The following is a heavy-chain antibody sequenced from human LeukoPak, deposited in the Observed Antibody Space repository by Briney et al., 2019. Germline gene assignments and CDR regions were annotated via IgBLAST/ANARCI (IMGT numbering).Heavy chain of an antibody. Sequence: PSQTLSLTCTVSGGSISSGDYYWSWIRQPPGKGLEWIGYIYYSGSTYYNPSLKSRVTISVDTSKNQFSLKLSSVTAADTAVYYCARNWAPAAIRYYYYGMDVWGQGTTVTVSS. J-gene: IGHJ6*02. CDR2: IYYSGST. CDR3: ARNWAPAAIRYYYYGMDV. V-gene: IGHV4-30-4*01. CDR1: GGSISSGDYY. D-gene: IGHD2-2*02.